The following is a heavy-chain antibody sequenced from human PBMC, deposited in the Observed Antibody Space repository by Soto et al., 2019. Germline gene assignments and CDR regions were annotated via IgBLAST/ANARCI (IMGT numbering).Heavy chain of an antibody. CDR3: ARGLGCSSTSCYPVRVAY. CDR2: IYYSGST. D-gene: IGHD2-2*01. V-gene: IGHV4-31*03. J-gene: IGHJ4*02. Sequence: SETLSLTCTVSGGSISSGGYYWSWIRQHPGKGLEWIGYIYYSGSTYYNPSLKSRVTISVDTSKNQFSLKLSSVTAADTAVYYCARGLGCSSTSCYPVRVAYWGQGTLVTVSS. CDR1: GGSISSGGYY.